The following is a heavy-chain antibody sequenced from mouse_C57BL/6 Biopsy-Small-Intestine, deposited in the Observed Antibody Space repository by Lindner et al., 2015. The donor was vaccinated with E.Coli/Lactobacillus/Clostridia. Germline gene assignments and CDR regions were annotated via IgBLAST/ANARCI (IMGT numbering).Heavy chain of an antibody. J-gene: IGHJ2*01. CDR2: TDGGNGVT. Sequence: SVKVSCKASGYSFNIYPIHWVRRAPGQRLEWMGWTDGGNGVTEYSADFQGRVSFTRDTSAATAYMELSRPRSEDTALYYCARAPRGVTTPTRYYFDFWGQGTLVTVSS. CDR3: ARAPRGVTTPTRYYFDF. V-gene: IGHV1-84*02. CDR1: GYSFNIYP. D-gene: IGHD1-1*01.